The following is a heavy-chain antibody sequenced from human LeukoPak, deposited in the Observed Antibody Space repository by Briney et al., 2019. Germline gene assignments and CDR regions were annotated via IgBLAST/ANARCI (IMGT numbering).Heavy chain of an antibody. CDR2: ISGSGGIM. D-gene: IGHD1-1*01. J-gene: IGHJ4*02. CDR1: GFTFSNYE. V-gene: IGHV3-48*03. CDR3: AREYPDNGDGWGY. Sequence: PGGSLRLSCAASGFTFSNYEMNWVRQAPGKGLEWISYISGSGGIMFYADSVKGRFTISRDNAKNSVHLQMSSLKAEDTTVYYCAREYPDNGDGWGYWGQGTLVTVSS.